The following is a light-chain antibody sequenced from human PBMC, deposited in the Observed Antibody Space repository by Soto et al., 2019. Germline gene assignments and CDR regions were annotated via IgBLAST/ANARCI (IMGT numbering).Light chain of an antibody. CDR3: QTWGTGSVV. CDR2: LNFDGSH. J-gene: IGLJ2*01. CDR1: SGHRTYA. Sequence: QPVLTQSPSASAPLGASVKLTCTLSSGHRTYAIAWHQQQPEKGPRYLMKLNFDGSHTKGDGIPDRFSGSSSGTERYLTISRLQSEDEADYYCQTWGTGSVVFGGGTKLTVL. V-gene: IGLV4-69*01.